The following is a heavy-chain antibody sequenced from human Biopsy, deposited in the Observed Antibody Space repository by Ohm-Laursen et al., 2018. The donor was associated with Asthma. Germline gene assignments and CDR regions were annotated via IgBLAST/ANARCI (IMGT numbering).Heavy chain of an antibody. CDR3: ARGPEWSGPDI. V-gene: IGHV4-34*01. Sequence: GTLSLTCNMYGLSSSAYYWTWIRQTPGKGLEWIGESDHRGNTNTNATLKSRVTISKAKSANEFSLKMKSVTAADTAIYYCARGPEWSGPDIWGQGTTVTVSS. D-gene: IGHD3-3*01. CDR2: SDHRGNT. J-gene: IGHJ6*02. CDR1: GLSSSAYY.